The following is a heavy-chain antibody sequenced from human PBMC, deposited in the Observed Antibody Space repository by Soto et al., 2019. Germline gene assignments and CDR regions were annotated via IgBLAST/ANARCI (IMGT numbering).Heavy chain of an antibody. CDR1: GVSFTYYF. CDR3: AASGRTFPDSFDF. CDR2: ATPYGRS. J-gene: IGHJ3*01. V-gene: IGHV4-34*02. Sequence: QVQLQQWGAGMLKPSETLSLNCAVYGVSFTYYFWNWVRQPPGKGLEWIGEATPYGRSNYNPSLKCRVTRSKDTTKSQFSLEVRSLTAADTGVYCCAASGRTFPDSFDFLGQGAMVTVSS.